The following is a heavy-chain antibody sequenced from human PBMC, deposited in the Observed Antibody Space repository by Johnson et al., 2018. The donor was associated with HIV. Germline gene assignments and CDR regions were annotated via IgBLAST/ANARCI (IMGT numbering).Heavy chain of an antibody. CDR3: ARGWGGQQPI. J-gene: IGHJ3*02. Sequence: VQLVESGGGLVQPGRSLRLSCAASGFTFRSYWMNWVRQAPGKGPQWLANIKYDGIEIYYADSVKGRFTISRDNDKNALYLQMNSLRVEDTAIYYCARGWGGQQPIWGQGTMVTVSS. V-gene: IGHV3-7*05. D-gene: IGHD3-16*01. CDR1: GFTFRSYW. CDR2: IKYDGIEI.